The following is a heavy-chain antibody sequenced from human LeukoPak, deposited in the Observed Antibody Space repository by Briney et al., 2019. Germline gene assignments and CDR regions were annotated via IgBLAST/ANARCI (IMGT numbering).Heavy chain of an antibody. Sequence: PGGSLRLSCAASGFTFSSYAMHWVRQAPGKGLEWVSAISGSGGSTYYADSVKGRFTISRDNSKNTLYLQMNSLRAEDTAVYYCARGYYDFWSGHFYYYYGMDVWGQGTTVTVSS. V-gene: IGHV3-23*01. CDR2: ISGSGGST. CDR1: GFTFSSYA. J-gene: IGHJ6*02. D-gene: IGHD3-3*01. CDR3: ARGYYDFWSGHFYYYYGMDV.